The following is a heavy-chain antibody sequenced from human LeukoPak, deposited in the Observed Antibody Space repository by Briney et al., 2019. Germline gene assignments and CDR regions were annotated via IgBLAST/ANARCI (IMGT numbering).Heavy chain of an antibody. CDR1: GFTFSSYA. D-gene: IGHD3-22*01. J-gene: IGHJ3*02. Sequence: PGGSLRLSCAASGFTFSSYAMSWIRQPPGKGLEWIGSIYYSGSTYYNPSLKSRVTISVDTSKNQFSLKLRSVTAADTAVYYCARHYYDSSGYWTYAFDIWGQGTMVTVSS. CDR3: ARHYYDSSGYWTYAFDI. V-gene: IGHV4-39*01. CDR2: IYYSGST.